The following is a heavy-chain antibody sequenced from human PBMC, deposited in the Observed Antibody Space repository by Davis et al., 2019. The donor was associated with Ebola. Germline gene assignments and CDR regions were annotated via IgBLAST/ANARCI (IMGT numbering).Heavy chain of an antibody. CDR2: IYSGGST. D-gene: IGHD6-19*01. Sequence: PGGSLRLSCAASGFTVSSNYMSWVRQAPGKGLEWVSVIYSGGSTYYADSVKGRFTISRDNSKNTLYLQMNSLRAEDTAVYYCARDKFQGRVAGYYFDYWGQGTLVTVSS. CDR3: ARDKFQGRVAGYYFDY. V-gene: IGHV3-66*01. J-gene: IGHJ4*02. CDR1: GFTVSSNY.